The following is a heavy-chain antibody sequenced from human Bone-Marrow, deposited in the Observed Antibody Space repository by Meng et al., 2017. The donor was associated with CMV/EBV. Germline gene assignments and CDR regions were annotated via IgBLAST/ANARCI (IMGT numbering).Heavy chain of an antibody. CDR2: INHSGST. V-gene: IGHV4-34*01. Sequence: SETLSLTCAVYGGSFSGYYWSWIRQPPGKGLEWIGEINHSGSTNYNPSLKSRVTISVDTSKNQFSLKLSSVTAADTAVYYCARGTIAPRLQHWGQGSLVTVSS. J-gene: IGHJ1*01. CDR3: ARGTIAPRLQH. D-gene: IGHD6-6*01. CDR1: GGSFSGYY.